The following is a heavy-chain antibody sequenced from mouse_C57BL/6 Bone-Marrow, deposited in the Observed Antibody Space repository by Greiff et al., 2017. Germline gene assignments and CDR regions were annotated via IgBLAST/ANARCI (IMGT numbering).Heavy chain of an antibody. Sequence: QVQLQQPGTELVKPGASVKLSCKASGYTFTSYWMHWVKQRPGQGLEWIGNINPSNGGTNYNEKFKSKATLTVDKSSSTAYMQLSSLTSEDSAVYYCAGSFITTVVPYYYAMDVWGKGTTVTVSS. CDR2: INPSNGGT. D-gene: IGHD1-1*01. CDR3: AGSFITTVVPYYYAMDV. V-gene: IGHV1-53*01. CDR1: GYTFTSYW. J-gene: IGHJ4*01.